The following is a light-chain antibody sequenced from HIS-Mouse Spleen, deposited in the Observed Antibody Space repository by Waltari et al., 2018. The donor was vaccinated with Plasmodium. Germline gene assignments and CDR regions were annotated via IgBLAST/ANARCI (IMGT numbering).Light chain of an antibody. V-gene: IGLV2-8*01. CDR3: SSYAGSNNLV. CDR2: EVS. CDR1: SSDVGEYNY. J-gene: IGLJ2*01. Sequence: QSALTQPASVSGSPGQSITISCTGTSSDVGEYNYVSWYQQHPGKAPKLMIYEVSKRPSGVPDRFSGSKSGNTASLTVSGLQAEDEADYYCSSYAGSNNLVFGGGTKLTVL.